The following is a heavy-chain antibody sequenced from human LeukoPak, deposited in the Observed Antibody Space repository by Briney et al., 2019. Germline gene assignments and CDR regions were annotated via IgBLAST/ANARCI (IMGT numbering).Heavy chain of an antibody. J-gene: IGHJ5*02. D-gene: IGHD6-19*01. CDR3: AKGYSSGGFDP. CDR2: VSSSGSTI. V-gene: IGHV3-23*01. CDR1: GFTFSSYA. Sequence: PGGSLRLSCAASGFTFSSYAMSWVRQAPGKGLEWVSYVSSSGSTIYYADSVKGRFTISRDNSKNTLYLQMNSLRAEDTAVYYCAKGYSSGGFDPWGQGTLVTVSS.